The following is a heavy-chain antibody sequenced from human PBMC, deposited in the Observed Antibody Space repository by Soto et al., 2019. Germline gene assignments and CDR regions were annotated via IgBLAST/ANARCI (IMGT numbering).Heavy chain of an antibody. CDR2: MSYDGSDT. V-gene: IGHV3-30*03. CDR1: GFIFSNNG. D-gene: IGHD5-18*01. Sequence: GGSLRLSCVGSGFIFSNNGMHWVRQTPGKGLEWVAFMSYDGSDTFYADSVKSRVIISVDTSKNLFSLKLTSVTAADTAVYYCARIPVDTSMIYWLDPWGQGTLVTVSS. CDR3: ARIPVDTSMIYWLDP. J-gene: IGHJ5*02.